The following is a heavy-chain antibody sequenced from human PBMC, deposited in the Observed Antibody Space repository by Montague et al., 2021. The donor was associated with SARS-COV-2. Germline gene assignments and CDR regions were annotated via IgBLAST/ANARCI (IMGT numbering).Heavy chain of an antibody. Sequence: TLSLTCTVSGGSISSGSYYWSWIRQPAGKGLEWIGRIYTSGTTDYSFSLKSRVTISVDTSKNQFSLKLTSVTAADTAVYYCARAHSGSWPHLDNWGQGSLVTVSS. CDR1: GGSISSGSYY. J-gene: IGHJ4*02. CDR2: IYTSGTT. V-gene: IGHV4-61*02. D-gene: IGHD5-12*01. CDR3: ARAHSGSWPHLDN.